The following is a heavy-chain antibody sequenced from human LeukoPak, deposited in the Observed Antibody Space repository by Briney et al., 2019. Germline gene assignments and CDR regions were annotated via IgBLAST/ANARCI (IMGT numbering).Heavy chain of an antibody. J-gene: IGHJ6*02. CDR2: INIAGDT. Sequence: PGGSLRLSCAASGFTFRSYDVHWVRHHRGKGLEWVSGINIAGDTYYPGSVKGRFTISRQNAKNSLYLQMNSLRAGDTAVYYCARDGCRGGSCTNWYYGLDVWGQGTTVTVSS. D-gene: IGHD2-15*01. V-gene: IGHV3-13*04. CDR3: ARDGCRGGSCTNWYYGLDV. CDR1: GFTFRSYD.